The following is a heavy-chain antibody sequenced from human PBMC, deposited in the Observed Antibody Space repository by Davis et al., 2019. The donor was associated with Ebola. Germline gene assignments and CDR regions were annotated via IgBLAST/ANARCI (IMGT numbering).Heavy chain of an antibody. Sequence: GSLRLSCAVYGGSFSGYYWSWIRQPPGKGLEWSGEINHSGSTNYNPSLKSRVTISVDKSKNQFSLKLSSVTAADTAVYYCARGPLYYYYYGMDVWGQGTTVTVSS. V-gene: IGHV4-34*01. CDR1: GGSFSGYY. CDR3: ARGPLYYYYYGMDV. J-gene: IGHJ6*02. CDR2: INHSGST.